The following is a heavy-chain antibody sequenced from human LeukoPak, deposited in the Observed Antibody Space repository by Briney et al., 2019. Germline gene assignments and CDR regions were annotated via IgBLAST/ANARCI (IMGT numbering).Heavy chain of an antibody. D-gene: IGHD3-22*01. CDR3: ARGSTVEYYYDSSGYYFVPKRLYGMDV. CDR2: IYTSGST. Sequence: SETLSLTCTVSGASISSYYWSWIRQPAGKGLEWIGRIYTSGSTNYNPSLKSRVTMSVDTSKNQFSLKLSSVTAADTAVYYCARGSTVEYYYDSSGYYFVPKRLYGMDVWGQGTTVTVSS. J-gene: IGHJ6*02. V-gene: IGHV4-4*07. CDR1: GASISSYY.